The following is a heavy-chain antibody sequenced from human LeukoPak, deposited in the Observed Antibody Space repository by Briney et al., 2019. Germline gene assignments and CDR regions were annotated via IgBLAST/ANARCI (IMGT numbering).Heavy chain of an antibody. CDR2: ISYSGST. CDR3: ARDSYNYGSGSFDY. CDR1: VGSINNYY. Sequence: PSETLSLTCTVSVGSINNYYWSWIRQPPGKGLEWIGYISYSGSTNYNPSLKSRVTISVDTSKNQFSLKLRSVTAADTAVYYCARDSYNYGSGSFDYWGQGTLVTVSS. D-gene: IGHD5-18*01. J-gene: IGHJ4*02. V-gene: IGHV4-59*01.